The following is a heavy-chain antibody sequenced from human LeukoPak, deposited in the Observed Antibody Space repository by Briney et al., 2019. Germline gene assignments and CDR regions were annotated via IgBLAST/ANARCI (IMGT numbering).Heavy chain of an antibody. CDR2: ISGSGGST. D-gene: IGHD2-2*01. J-gene: IGHJ4*02. Sequence: PGGTLRLSCAASGFTFSSYGMSWVRQAPGKGLEWVSAISGSGGSTYYAESVKGRFTISRDNSKNTLYLQMNSLRAEDTAVYYCAKSWCTTICYGIYDWGQGTLVTVS. CDR3: AKSWCTTICYGIYD. CDR1: GFTFSSYG. V-gene: IGHV3-23*01.